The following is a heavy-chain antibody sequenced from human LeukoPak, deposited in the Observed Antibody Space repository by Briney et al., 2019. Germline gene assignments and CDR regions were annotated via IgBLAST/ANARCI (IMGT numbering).Heavy chain of an antibody. Sequence: GGSLRLSCAASGFTFSTYSMNWVRQAPGKGLEWVSYISTSSDTIYYADSVKGRFTISRDNVKNSLYLQMNSLRDEDTAVYYCARDMFTNTWYVLDYWGQGTLVTVSS. V-gene: IGHV3-48*02. CDR3: ARDMFTNTWYVLDY. D-gene: IGHD6-13*01. CDR1: GFTFSTYS. CDR2: ISTSSDTI. J-gene: IGHJ4*02.